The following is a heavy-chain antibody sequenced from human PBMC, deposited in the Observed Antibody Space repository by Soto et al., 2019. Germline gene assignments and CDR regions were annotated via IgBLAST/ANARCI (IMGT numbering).Heavy chain of an antibody. CDR1: GCTFGSYA. D-gene: IGHD3-22*01. V-gene: IGHV1-69*13. Sequence: SVKLSCKACGCTFGSYAISSVRQAPGQGLEWMGGIIPIFGTANYAQKFQGRVTITADESTSTAYMELSSMRSEDTAVYYCARDSYYYDSSPSDYWGQGTLVTVSS. CDR2: IIPIFGTA. CDR3: ARDSYYYDSSPSDY. J-gene: IGHJ4*02.